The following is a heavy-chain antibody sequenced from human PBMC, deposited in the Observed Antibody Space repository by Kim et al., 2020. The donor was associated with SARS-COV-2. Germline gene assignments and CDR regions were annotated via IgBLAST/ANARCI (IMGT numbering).Heavy chain of an antibody. CDR3: AKSFSGSYFGYYY. Sequence: GGSLRLSCAASGFSFNTYGMHWVRQSPGKGLEWVAVISYDGTKKYYVDSVKGRFTISRDNSKNTLYLQMNSLRIEDTAVYYCAKSFSGSYFGYYYWGQGTLVTVS. J-gene: IGHJ4*02. D-gene: IGHD1-26*01. CDR1: GFSFNTYG. CDR2: ISYDGTKK. V-gene: IGHV3-30*18.